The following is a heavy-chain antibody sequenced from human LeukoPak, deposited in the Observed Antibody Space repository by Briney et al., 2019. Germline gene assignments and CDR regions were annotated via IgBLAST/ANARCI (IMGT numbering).Heavy chain of an antibody. V-gene: IGHV4-30-4*07. CDR2: IYNSGST. Sequence: SQTLSLTCAVSGDSISSGDYSWSWIRQPPGKGLEWIGYIYNSGSTKYNPSLKSRVTISVDTSKNQFSLKLNSVTAADTAVYYCARNGDDSSDYYYFDYWGQGTLVTVSS. J-gene: IGHJ4*02. CDR1: GDSISSGDYS. CDR3: ARNGDDSSDYYYFDY. D-gene: IGHD3-22*01.